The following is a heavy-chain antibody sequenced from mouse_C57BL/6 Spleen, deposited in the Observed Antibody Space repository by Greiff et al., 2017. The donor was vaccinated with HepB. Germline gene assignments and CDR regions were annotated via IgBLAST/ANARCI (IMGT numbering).Heavy chain of an antibody. D-gene: IGHD1-1*01. V-gene: IGHV1-18*01. CDR3: ASPYGSSYELAY. CDR1: GYTFTDYN. Sequence: EVQLQQSGPELVKPGASVKIPCKASGYTFTDYNMDWVKQSHGQSLEWIGDINPNNGGTIYNQKFKDKATLTVDKSSSTAYMELRSLTSEDTAVYYCASPYGSSYELAYWGQGTLVTVSA. J-gene: IGHJ3*01. CDR2: INPNNGGT.